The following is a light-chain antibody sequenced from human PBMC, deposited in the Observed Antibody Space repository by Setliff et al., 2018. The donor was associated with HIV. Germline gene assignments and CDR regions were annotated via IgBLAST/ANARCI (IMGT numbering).Light chain of an antibody. CDR1: TSDVGGYNY. CDR2: EVS. Sequence: QSVLAQPASVSGSPGQSITISCTATTSDVGGYNYVSWYQHHPGKAPKLMIYEVSNRPSGVSNRFSGSKSGNTASLTISGLQAEDEADYFCSSYTSSSTYVFGAGTTVTVL. J-gene: IGLJ1*01. V-gene: IGLV2-14*01. CDR3: SSYTSSSTYV.